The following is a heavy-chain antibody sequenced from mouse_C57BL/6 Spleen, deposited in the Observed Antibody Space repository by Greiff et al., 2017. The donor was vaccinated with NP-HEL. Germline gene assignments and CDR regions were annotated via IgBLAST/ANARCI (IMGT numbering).Heavy chain of an antibody. CDR2: IDPSDSYT. CDR1: GYTFTSYW. Sequence: QVQLQQPGAELVKPGASVKLSCKASGYTFTSYWMQWVKQRPGQGLEWIGEIDPSDSYTNYNQKFKGKATLTVDTSSSTAYMQLSSLTSEDSAVYYCARSPTTVPYYFDYWGQGTTLTVSS. D-gene: IGHD1-1*01. CDR3: ARSPTTVPYYFDY. V-gene: IGHV1-50*01. J-gene: IGHJ2*01.